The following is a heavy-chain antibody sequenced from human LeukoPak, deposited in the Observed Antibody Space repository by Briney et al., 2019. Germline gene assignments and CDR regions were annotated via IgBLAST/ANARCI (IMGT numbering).Heavy chain of an antibody. D-gene: IGHD2-2*01. Sequence: GASVKVSCKASGYTFTSYGISWVRQAPGQGLEWMGWISAYNGNTNYAQKLQGRVTMTTDTSTSTAYMELRSLRSDDTAVYYCATPGYCSSTSCSPSYYYYGMDVWGQGTTVTVSS. CDR2: ISAYNGNT. CDR3: ATPGYCSSTSCSPSYYYYGMDV. CDR1: GYTFTSYG. V-gene: IGHV1-18*01. J-gene: IGHJ6*02.